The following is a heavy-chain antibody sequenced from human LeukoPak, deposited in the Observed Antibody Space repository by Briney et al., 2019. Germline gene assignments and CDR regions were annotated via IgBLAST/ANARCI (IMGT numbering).Heavy chain of an antibody. J-gene: IGHJ5*02. CDR3: AREQGGNGYNS. V-gene: IGHV3-48*01. CDR2: ISGSSGII. D-gene: IGHD5-24*01. Sequence: GGSLRLSCAASGFTFNTYTMNWVRQAPGKGLEWVSYISGSSGIIDYADSVRGRFTISRGNSKNTLYLQMNSLRAEDTAVYYCAREQGGNGYNSWGQGTLVTVSS. CDR1: GFTFNTYT.